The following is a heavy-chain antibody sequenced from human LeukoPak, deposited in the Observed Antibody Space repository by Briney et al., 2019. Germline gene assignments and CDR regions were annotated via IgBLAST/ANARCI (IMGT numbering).Heavy chain of an antibody. CDR1: GYTFTDYG. CDR2: ITTYNGNT. Sequence: ASVKVSCKASGYTFTDYGISWVRQAPGQGLEWMGWITTYNGNTNYAQKFQGRVTITADKSTSTAYMELSSLRSEDTAMYYCARMTAAGTLWDYWGQGTLVTVSS. V-gene: IGHV1-18*01. CDR3: ARMTAAGTLWDY. J-gene: IGHJ4*02. D-gene: IGHD6-13*01.